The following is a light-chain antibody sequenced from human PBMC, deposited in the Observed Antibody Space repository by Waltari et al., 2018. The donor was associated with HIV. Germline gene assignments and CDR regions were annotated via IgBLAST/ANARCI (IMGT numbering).Light chain of an antibody. Sequence: ELVLTQSRAPLSLSPGDTDHLPCRASQSISDIYLAWDQQKPVQAPRLLIYRASTRATGIPDRFSGSGSGTGFTLTIRRLEPEDFAVDYCQRCGNSQWTFGQGTKVEIK. V-gene: IGKV3-20*01. CDR3: QRCGNSQWT. CDR1: QSISDIY. CDR2: RAS. J-gene: IGKJ1*01.